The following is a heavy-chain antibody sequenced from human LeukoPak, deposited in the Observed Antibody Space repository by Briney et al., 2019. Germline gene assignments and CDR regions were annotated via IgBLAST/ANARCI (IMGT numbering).Heavy chain of an antibody. J-gene: IGHJ4*02. CDR1: GVSISSGGYS. D-gene: IGHD3-3*01. Sequence: SETLSLTCAVSGVSISSGGYSWSWIRQPPGKGLEWIGYIYHSGSTYYNPSLKSRVTISVDRSKNQFSLKLSSVTAADTAVYYCAAASITIFGVAALDYWGQGTLVTVSS. CDR3: AAASITIFGVAALDY. CDR2: IYHSGST. V-gene: IGHV4-30-2*01.